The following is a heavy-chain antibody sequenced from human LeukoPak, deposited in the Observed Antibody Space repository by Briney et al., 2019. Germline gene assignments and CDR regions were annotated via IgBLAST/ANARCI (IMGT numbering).Heavy chain of an antibody. CDR2: ISYDGSNK. D-gene: IGHD3-9*01. Sequence: PGRSLRLSCAASGFTFSSYGMHWVRQAPGKGLEWVAVISYDGSNKYYADSVKGRFTISRDNSKNTLYLQVNSLRAEDTAVYYCAKKYDILTGYYPGSGFDIWGQGTMVTVSS. CDR3: AKKYDILTGYYPGSGFDI. CDR1: GFTFSSYG. V-gene: IGHV3-30*18. J-gene: IGHJ3*02.